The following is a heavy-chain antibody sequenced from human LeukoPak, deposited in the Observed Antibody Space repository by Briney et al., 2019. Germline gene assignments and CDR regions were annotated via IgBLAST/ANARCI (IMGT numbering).Heavy chain of an antibody. CDR3: ARATYCTNGVCRIYGMDV. D-gene: IGHD2-8*01. J-gene: IGHJ6*02. V-gene: IGHV4-61*01. CDR1: GGSISSSYYY. CDR2: IYHSGST. Sequence: SETLSLTCTVSGGSISSSYYYWSWIRQPPGKGLEWIGYIYHSGSTNHNPSLRSRLTISVDTSKNQFSLELRSVTAADAAVYYCARATYCTNGVCRIYGMDVWGQGTTVTVSS.